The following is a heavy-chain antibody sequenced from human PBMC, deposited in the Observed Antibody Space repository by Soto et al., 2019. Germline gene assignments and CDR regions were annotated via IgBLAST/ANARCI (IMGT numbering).Heavy chain of an antibody. V-gene: IGHV3-48*02. CDR1: VFSISVYN. Sequence: RGALLVSCASSVFSISVYNMNWVRQAPGRGLDWVSFISRSGSPIYYADSVKGRFTISRDNAKNSPYLQMNSLRDEDTALYYCARGHYDNPDACDYWGQGTLVTVSS. CDR2: ISRSGSPI. CDR3: ARGHYDNPDACDY. D-gene: IGHD3-9*01. J-gene: IGHJ4*02.